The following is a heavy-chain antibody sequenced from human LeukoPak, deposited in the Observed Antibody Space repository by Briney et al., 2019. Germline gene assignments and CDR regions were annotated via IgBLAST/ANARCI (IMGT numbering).Heavy chain of an antibody. D-gene: IGHD2/OR15-2a*01. Sequence: ASVKVSCKASGYTFTTYAIHWVRQAPGQRLEWMGWINTGNGNTKHSQNFQGRVTITRDTPASTAYMEPSSLRSEDTAVYYCARHSLTYPAGFDYWGQGTLVTVSS. CDR1: GYTFTTYA. V-gene: IGHV1-3*04. CDR3: ARHSLTYPAGFDY. CDR2: INTGNGNT. J-gene: IGHJ4*02.